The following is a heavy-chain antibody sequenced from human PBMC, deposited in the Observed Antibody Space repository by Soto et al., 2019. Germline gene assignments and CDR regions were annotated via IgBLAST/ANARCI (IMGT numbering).Heavy chain of an antibody. D-gene: IGHD3-16*02. CDR2: IYYSGST. V-gene: IGHV4-39*01. Sequence: SLTCTVSGGSISSSSYYWGWIRQPPGKGLEWIGSIYYSGSTYYNPSLKSRVTISVDTSKNQFSLKLSSVTAADTAVYYCASQYYDYVWGSYRPRWFDPWGQGTLVTVSS. J-gene: IGHJ5*02. CDR3: ASQYYDYVWGSYRPRWFDP. CDR1: GGSISSSSYY.